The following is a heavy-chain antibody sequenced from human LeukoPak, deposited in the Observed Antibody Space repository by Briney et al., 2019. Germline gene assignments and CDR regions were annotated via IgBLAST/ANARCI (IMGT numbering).Heavy chain of an antibody. CDR1: GGTFSSYA. CDR2: IIPIFGTA. CDR3: ARGTITIFGVAVNWFDP. D-gene: IGHD3-3*01. J-gene: IGHJ5*02. V-gene: IGHV1-69*01. Sequence: EASVKVSCKASGGTFSSYAISWVRQAPGQGLEWMGGIIPIFGTANYAQKFQGRVTITADESTSTAYMELSSLRSEDTAVYYCARGTITIFGVAVNWFDPWGQGTLVTVSS.